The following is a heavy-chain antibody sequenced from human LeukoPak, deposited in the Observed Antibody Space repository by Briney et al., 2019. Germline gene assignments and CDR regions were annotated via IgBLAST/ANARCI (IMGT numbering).Heavy chain of an antibody. J-gene: IGHJ4*02. CDR3: AKAGAYGDYLTALLDY. CDR2: ISWNSGSI. D-gene: IGHD4-17*01. CDR1: GFIFNNYA. V-gene: IGHV3-9*01. Sequence: GGSLRLSCAGSGFIFNNYAMHWVRQPPGKGLEWVSGISWNSGSIGYADSVKGRFTISRDNAKNSLYLQMNSLRAEDTALYYCAKAGAYGDYLTALLDYWGQGTLVTVSS.